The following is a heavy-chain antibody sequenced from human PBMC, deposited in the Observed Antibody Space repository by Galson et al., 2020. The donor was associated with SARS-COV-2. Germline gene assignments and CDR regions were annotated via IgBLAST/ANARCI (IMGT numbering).Heavy chain of an antibody. D-gene: IGHD2-15*01. Sequence: GGSLRLSCAVSGFTFSTHWMHWVRQAPGKGLVWVSRINKDGSSTNYADFVQGRFTISRDNAKNTLYLQMNSLRSDDTAVYYCARETPTYSHYIDNWGQGTLVTVSS. CDR1: GFTFSTHW. V-gene: IGHV3-74*01. CDR3: ARETPTYSHYIDN. J-gene: IGHJ4*02. CDR2: INKDGSST.